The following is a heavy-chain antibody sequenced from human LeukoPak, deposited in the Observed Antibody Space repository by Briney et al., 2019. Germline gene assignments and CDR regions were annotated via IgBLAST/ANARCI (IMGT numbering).Heavy chain of an antibody. CDR1: GFTFNTHG. D-gene: IGHD3-3*01. CDR2: IWFDGSVK. J-gene: IGHJ4*02. Sequence: GGSLRLSCAASGFTFNTHGMHWVRQAPGKGLEWLAAIWFDGSVKHYSDAAKGRFTISRDNSLNTLYLQMNSLRVEDTAIYYCAKDTAIQFLEPAFWGQGTLVTVSS. V-gene: IGHV3-33*06. CDR3: AKDTAIQFLEPAF.